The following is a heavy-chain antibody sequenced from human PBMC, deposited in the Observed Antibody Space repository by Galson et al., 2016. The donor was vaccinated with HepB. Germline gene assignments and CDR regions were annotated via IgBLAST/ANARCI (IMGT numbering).Heavy chain of an antibody. CDR3: ARQAYYDSSGYYYPLGY. V-gene: IGHV3-23*01. CDR1: GFTFSSYA. D-gene: IGHD3-22*01. CDR2: ISGSGGET. J-gene: IGHJ4*02. Sequence: SLRLSCAASGFTFSSYAMTWVRQAPGKGLDWVSTISGSGGETHYADSVKGRFTFSRDNSKNTLYLQMNSLRAEDTAVYYCARQAYYDSSGYYYPLGYWGQGTLVTVSS.